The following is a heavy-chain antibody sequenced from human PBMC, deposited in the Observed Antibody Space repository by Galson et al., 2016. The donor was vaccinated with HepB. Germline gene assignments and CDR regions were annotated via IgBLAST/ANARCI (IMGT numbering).Heavy chain of an antibody. CDR3: ARDSGSCKNFNCKGDAFDM. V-gene: IGHV3-7*04. CDR2: IKEDGSEK. D-gene: IGHD2-15*01. J-gene: IGHJ3*02. Sequence: SLRLSCAGSGFTFSRNWMSWVRQAPGKGLEWVANIKEDGSEKYYVDSVKGRFTVSRDNAKNSLFLQMNSLRAEDTAVYYCARDSGSCKNFNCKGDAFDMWGQGTIVAVSS. CDR1: GFTFSRNW.